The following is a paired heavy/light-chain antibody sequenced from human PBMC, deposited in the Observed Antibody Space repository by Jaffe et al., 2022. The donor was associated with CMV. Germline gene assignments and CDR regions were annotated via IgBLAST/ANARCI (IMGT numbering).Light chain of an antibody. Sequence: DIQMTQSPSSLSASVGDRVTITCRAGQDISTYLNWYQQKPGRAPKLLIYSASSLQSGVPSRFSGRGSGTDFTLTISSLQPEDSATYYCQQSYRTWTFGQGTKVEIK. J-gene: IGKJ1*01. CDR1: QDISTY. CDR3: QQSYRTWT. V-gene: IGKV1-39*01. CDR2: SAS.
Heavy chain of an antibody. CDR2: IDPDSGGT. Sequence: QVQLVQSGAEVKKPGASVKVSCKASGYTFSENYMHWVRQAPGQGLEWMAWIDPDSGGTYYAQQFQGRVTVTRDTSISTAYMEVSRLKSDDTAVYYCARDLLDVWGQGTTVTVSS. J-gene: IGHJ6*02. V-gene: IGHV1-2*02. CDR3: ARDLLDV. CDR1: GYTFSENY.